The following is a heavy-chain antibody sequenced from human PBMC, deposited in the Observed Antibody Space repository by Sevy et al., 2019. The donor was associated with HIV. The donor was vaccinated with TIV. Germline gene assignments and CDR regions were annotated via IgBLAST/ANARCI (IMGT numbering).Heavy chain of an antibody. CDR1: GFTFSSYW. D-gene: IGHD2-2*01. CDR3: ARDRYCSSTSCYSDWYYYYYYGMDV. V-gene: IGHV3-7*01. J-gene: IGHJ6*02. CDR2: IKQDGSEK. Sequence: GGSLRLSCAASGFTFSSYWMSWVRQAPGKGLEWVANIKQDGSEKYYVDSVKGRFTISRDNAKNSLYLQMNSLRAEDTAVYSCARDRYCSSTSCYSDWYYYYYYGMDVWGQGTTVTVSS.